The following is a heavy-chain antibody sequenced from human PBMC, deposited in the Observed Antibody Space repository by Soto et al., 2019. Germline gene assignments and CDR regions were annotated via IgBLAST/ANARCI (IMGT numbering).Heavy chain of an antibody. CDR2: ISSSSSYI. V-gene: IGHV3-21*01. J-gene: IGHJ4*02. D-gene: IGHD4-4*01. CDR1: GFTFSTYN. Sequence: GGSLRLSCAASGFTFSTYNMNWVRQAPGKGLEWVSSISSSSSYIHNADSVKGRFTISRDNAKNSLHLQMNSLSAEDTAVYYCARGGLTTVTHFDYWGRGTLVTVSS. CDR3: ARGGLTTVTHFDY.